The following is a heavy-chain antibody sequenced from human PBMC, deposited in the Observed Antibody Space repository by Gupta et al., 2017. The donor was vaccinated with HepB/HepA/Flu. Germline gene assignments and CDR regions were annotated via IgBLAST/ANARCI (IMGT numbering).Heavy chain of an antibody. CDR2: ISRSGSTK. CDR1: AFTFPSYA. CDR3: ARWPIVGTTLDAFDI. D-gene: IGHD1-26*01. J-gene: IGHJ3*02. V-gene: IGHV3-48*03. Sequence: VQLVESGGGLVQPGGSLRLSCVASAFTFPSYAMNWVRQAPGMGLEWVSYISRSGSTKHYADSVKGRFTISRDNANNLLYLQMNSLRAEDTAVYYCARWPIVGTTLDAFDIWGQGTMVTVSS.